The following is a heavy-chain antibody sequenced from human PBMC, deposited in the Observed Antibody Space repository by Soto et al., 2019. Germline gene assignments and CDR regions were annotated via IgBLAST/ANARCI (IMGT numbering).Heavy chain of an antibody. D-gene: IGHD6-6*01. J-gene: IGHJ6*02. CDR3: VSLQPSAIVGRPGVDV. CDR2: VIPLFRTT. V-gene: IGHV1-69*01. Sequence: QVQLVQSGAEVKKPGSSVKVSCKASGDTFSRYAITWVRQAPGQGLEWMGGVIPLFRTTNYAQKFQGRVTITADESTTTAYMELSDLRSEDTAVYYCVSLQPSAIVGRPGVDVWGQGTTVTVSS. CDR1: GDTFSRYA.